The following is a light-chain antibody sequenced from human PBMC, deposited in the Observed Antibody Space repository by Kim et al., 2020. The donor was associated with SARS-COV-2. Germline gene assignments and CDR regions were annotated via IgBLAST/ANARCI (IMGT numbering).Light chain of an antibody. V-gene: IGLV3-19*01. J-gene: IGLJ2*01. Sequence: SSELTQDPVVSVALGQTVRITCQGDSLRSYYASWYQQKPGQAPVLVIYGKNNRPSGIPDRFSGSSSGNTASLTIPGAQAEDEADYYCNSRDSSGNHLVFG. CDR1: SLRSYY. CDR2: GKN. CDR3: NSRDSSGNHLV.